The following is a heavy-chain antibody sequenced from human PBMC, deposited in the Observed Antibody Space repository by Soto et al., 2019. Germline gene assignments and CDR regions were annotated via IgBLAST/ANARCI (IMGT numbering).Heavy chain of an antibody. Sequence: QVQLQESGPGLVKPSQTLSLTCSVSGDSLRSGEYYWTWIRQSPGKGLEWIGFILYGGSTKYNPSLESRRTMSVDRSKNQFSLRLSSVTAADTAMYFCARGWDTRITGTTTWFDPWGPGTLVTVSS. CDR1: GDSLRSGEYY. D-gene: IGHD1-20*01. CDR2: ILYGGST. CDR3: ARGWDTRITGTTTWFDP. V-gene: IGHV4-30-4*01. J-gene: IGHJ5*02.